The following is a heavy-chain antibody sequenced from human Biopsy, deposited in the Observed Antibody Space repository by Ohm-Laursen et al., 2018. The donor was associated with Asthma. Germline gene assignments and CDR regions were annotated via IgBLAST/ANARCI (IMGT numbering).Heavy chain of an antibody. Sequence: SLRLSCAASGFTFSNAWMSWVRQAPGKGLEWLGRIRSTNEGGTTDYAAAVKGRVTISRDDSQNTLYLQMSSLTTEGTAVYFCSTNRLWFGKSPYYFDYWGQGSLVTVSS. J-gene: IGHJ4*02. V-gene: IGHV3-15*01. CDR1: GFTFSNAW. CDR2: IRSTNEGGTT. CDR3: STNRLWFGKSPYYFDY. D-gene: IGHD3-10*01.